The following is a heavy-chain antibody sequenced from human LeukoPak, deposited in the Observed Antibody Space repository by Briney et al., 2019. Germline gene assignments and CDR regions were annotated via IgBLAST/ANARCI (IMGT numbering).Heavy chain of an antibody. J-gene: IGHJ4*02. CDR2: ISSNGGRT. V-gene: IGHV3-64D*06. CDR1: GLTLWSYA. D-gene: IGHD1-26*01. Sequence: GGSLTLSCSPSGLTLWSYAMHWVRQAPGKGLEYVSAISSNGGRTYYADSVKGRFTISRDNSKNTLYLQMRSLRAEDTAVYYCVSGSFLGDFDYWGQGTLVTVSS. CDR3: VSGSFLGDFDY.